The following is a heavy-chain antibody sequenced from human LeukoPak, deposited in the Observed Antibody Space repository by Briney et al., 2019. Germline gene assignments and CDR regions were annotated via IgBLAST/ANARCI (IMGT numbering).Heavy chain of an antibody. V-gene: IGHV3-23*01. J-gene: IGHJ4*02. Sequence: GGSLRLSFAASGFRFSTYAVSWVRPAPGKGLDWVSAIDASGDNTYYTDSVKGRFTISRDNSKNTLYLQMTSLRAEDTAVYFCAKLIPAVDCSRTSCYGFDYWGQGTLVTVSS. D-gene: IGHD2-2*01. CDR1: GFRFSTYA. CDR3: AKLIPAVDCSRTSCYGFDY. CDR2: IDASGDNT.